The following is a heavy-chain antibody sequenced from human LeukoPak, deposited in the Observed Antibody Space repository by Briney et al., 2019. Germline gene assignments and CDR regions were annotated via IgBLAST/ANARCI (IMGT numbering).Heavy chain of an antibody. CDR2: IYYSGST. D-gene: IGHD3-9*01. Sequence: SETLSLTCTVSGGSISSYYWSWIRQPPGKGLEWIGYIYYSGSTNYNPSLKSRVTISVDTSKNQFSLRLSSVTAADTAVYYCARLHYDILTGYNWYFDLWGRGTLVTVSS. CDR1: GGSISSYY. V-gene: IGHV4-59*08. J-gene: IGHJ2*01. CDR3: ARLHYDILTGYNWYFDL.